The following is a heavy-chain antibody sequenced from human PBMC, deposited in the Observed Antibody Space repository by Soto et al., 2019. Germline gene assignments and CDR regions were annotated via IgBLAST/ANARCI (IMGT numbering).Heavy chain of an antibody. CDR1: GGSISSSNW. D-gene: IGHD3-3*01. J-gene: IGHJ6*02. V-gene: IGHV4-4*02. Sequence: QVQLQESGPGLVKPSGTLSLTCAVSGGSISSSNWWSWVRQPPGKGLEWIGEIYHSGSTNYNPSLKSRVTISVDKSKNQFSLKLSSVTAADTGVYYCARYLAGIITIFGVASYGMDVWGQGTTVTVSS. CDR2: IYHSGST. CDR3: ARYLAGIITIFGVASYGMDV.